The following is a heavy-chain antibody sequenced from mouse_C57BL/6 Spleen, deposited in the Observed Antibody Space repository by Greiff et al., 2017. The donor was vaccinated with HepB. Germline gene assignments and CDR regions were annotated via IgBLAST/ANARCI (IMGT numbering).Heavy chain of an antibody. V-gene: IGHV5-4*01. CDR1: GFTFSSYA. CDR2: ISDGGSYT. J-gene: IGHJ4*01. CDR3: ARDHWDWYAMDY. Sequence: EVQGVESGGGLVKPGGSLKLSCAASGFTFSSYAMSWVRQTPEKRLEWVATISDGGSYTYYPDNVKGRFTISRDNAKNNLYLQMSHLKSEDTAMYYCARDHWDWYAMDYWGQGTSVTVSS. D-gene: IGHD4-1*01.